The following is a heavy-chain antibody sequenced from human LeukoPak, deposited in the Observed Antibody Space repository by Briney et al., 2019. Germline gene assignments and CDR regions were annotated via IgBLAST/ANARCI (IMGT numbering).Heavy chain of an antibody. D-gene: IGHD2-2*01. CDR1: AFTFSSYG. V-gene: IGHV3-30*18. CDR2: ISYDGSNK. Sequence: GGSLRLSCAASAFTFSSYGMHLVRQAPGKGLEWVAVISYDGSNKYYADSVKGRFTISRDNSKNTLYLQMNSLRAEDTAVYYCANGVGYQLLYYYYGMDVWGQGTTVTVSS. CDR3: ANGVGYQLLYYYYGMDV. J-gene: IGHJ6*02.